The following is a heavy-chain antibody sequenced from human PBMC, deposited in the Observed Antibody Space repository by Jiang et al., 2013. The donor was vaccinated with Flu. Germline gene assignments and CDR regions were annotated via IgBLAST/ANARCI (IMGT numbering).Heavy chain of an antibody. CDR3: ARDRTYCSGPGCEYSRQSLSYYYMDV. Sequence: QLLESGAEVKKPGASVKLSCRASGYTFASYYIHWVRQAPGQGLEWMGIINPSAPATSYAEQFQARVIMTRDTSTSTVYMELTSLTSDDTAVYYCARDRTYCSGPGCEYSRQSLSYYYMDVWGEGTTVTVSS. J-gene: IGHJ6*03. CDR2: INPSAPAT. CDR1: GYTFASYY. D-gene: IGHD2-15*01. V-gene: IGHV1-46*01.